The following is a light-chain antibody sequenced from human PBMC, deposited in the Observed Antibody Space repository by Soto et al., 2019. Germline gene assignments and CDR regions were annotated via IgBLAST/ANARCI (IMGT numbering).Light chain of an antibody. V-gene: IGKV3-11*01. CDR2: DAS. CDR1: HVVSXY. Sequence: EIVLTQSPATLSLSPGERSTLSFMASHVVSXYLAWYXXXXGXAPXXFIYDASTRATGIPARFSGSGSGTDFTLTITSLEPEDFAVYYCQQRSNWPPTFGQGTKV. CDR3: QQRSNWPPT. J-gene: IGKJ1*01.